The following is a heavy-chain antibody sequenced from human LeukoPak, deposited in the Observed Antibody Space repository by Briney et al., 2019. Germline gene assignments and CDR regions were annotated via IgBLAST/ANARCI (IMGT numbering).Heavy chain of an antibody. Sequence: ASVKVSCKASVYTFTGYYMHWVRQAPGQGLEWMGWINPNSGVTKYAQKFQGRVTMTRDTSISTAYMELSRLRSDDTAVYYCARGAPRGVIITGNDYWGQGTLVTVSS. CDR3: ARGAPRGVIITGNDY. D-gene: IGHD3-10*01. CDR2: INPNSGVT. CDR1: VYTFTGYY. V-gene: IGHV1-2*02. J-gene: IGHJ4*02.